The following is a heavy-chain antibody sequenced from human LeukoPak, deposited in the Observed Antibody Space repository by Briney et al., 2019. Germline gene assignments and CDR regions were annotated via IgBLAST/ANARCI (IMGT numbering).Heavy chain of an antibody. J-gene: IGHJ4*02. CDR1: GYTFTSYD. V-gene: IGHV1-8*01. D-gene: IGHD2-2*01. Sequence: ASVKFSCKASGYTFTSYDINWGRQATGQGLEWMGWINPNSGNSGYAQNFQGRVTMTRNTSISTAYMELSSLRSEDTAVYYCARVGPAFDYWGQGTLVTVSS. CDR3: ARVGPAFDY. CDR2: INPNSGNS.